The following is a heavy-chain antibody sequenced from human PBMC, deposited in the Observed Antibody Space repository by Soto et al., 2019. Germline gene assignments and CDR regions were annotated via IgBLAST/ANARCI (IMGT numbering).Heavy chain of an antibody. CDR3: AKVITTDISYWYGMDV. Sequence: PGRSLRLSCAAPGFTFSSYPMVWVRQARGKGLESISSISGSGTSYYTDSVKGQFTISRDNSENPLYLQLNSLRAADTAVYYCAKVITTDISYWYGMDVWGQGTTVTVSS. D-gene: IGHD1-26*01. CDR1: GFTFSSYP. V-gene: IGHV3-23*01. CDR2: ISGSGTS. J-gene: IGHJ6*02.